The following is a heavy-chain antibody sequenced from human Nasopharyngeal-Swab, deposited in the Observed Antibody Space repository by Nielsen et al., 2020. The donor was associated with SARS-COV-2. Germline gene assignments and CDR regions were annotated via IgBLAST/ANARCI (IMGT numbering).Heavy chain of an antibody. D-gene: IGHD2-21*02. CDR1: GYNFATSW. CDR3: AIQLQSFDP. V-gene: IGHV5-51*01. J-gene: IGHJ5*02. CDR2: IYPGDSDT. Sequence: GESLKISCKGSGYNFATSWIGWVRQMPGKGLEWMGIIYPGDSDTRYSPSFQGQVTISADKSISTAYLQWHNLKASDTAIYYCAIQLQSFDPWGQGTLVTVSS.